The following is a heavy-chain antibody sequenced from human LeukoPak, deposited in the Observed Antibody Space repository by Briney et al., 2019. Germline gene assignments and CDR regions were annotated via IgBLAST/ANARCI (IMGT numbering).Heavy chain of an antibody. D-gene: IGHD3-3*01. CDR1: GYTFTNYG. Sequence: GASVKVSCKTSGYTFTNYGLSWVRQAPGQGLEWMGWISTSNGHTNYAQKFQGRVTLTTDTSTRTAYMEPRSLRSNDTAVYYCARDLFAYYDLLSPLDHWGQGTLVTVSS. J-gene: IGHJ4*02. CDR3: ARDLFAYYDLLSPLDH. CDR2: ISTSNGHT. V-gene: IGHV1-18*01.